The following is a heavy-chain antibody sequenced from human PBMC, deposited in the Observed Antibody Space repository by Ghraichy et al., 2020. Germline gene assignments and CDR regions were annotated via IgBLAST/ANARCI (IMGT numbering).Heavy chain of an antibody. V-gene: IGHV4-34*01. D-gene: IGHD3-22*01. CDR2: INHSGST. CDR3: ARIHGWDYDSSGYYSRSYYFDY. CDR1: GGSFSGYY. J-gene: IGHJ4*02. Sequence: SETLSLTCAVYGGSFSGYYWSWIRHPPGKGLECIGEINHSGSTNYNPSLKSRVTISVDTSKNQFSLKLSSVTAADTAVYYCARIHGWDYDSSGYYSRSYYFDYWGQGTLVTVSS.